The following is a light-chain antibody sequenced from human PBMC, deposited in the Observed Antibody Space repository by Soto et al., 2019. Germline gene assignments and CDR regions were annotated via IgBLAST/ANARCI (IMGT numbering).Light chain of an antibody. V-gene: IGLV1-44*01. CDR2: SDN. J-gene: IGLJ3*02. CDR3: AAWDDSVNAWV. CDR1: TSNVGSNA. Sequence: QSVLTQPPSASGTPGQRVSFSCSGSTSNVGSNAVNWFQQLPGTGPKLLIYSDNQRPSGVPDRFSGSKSGTSASLAISGLRPEDEAHYSCAAWDDSVNAWVFGGGTKLTVL.